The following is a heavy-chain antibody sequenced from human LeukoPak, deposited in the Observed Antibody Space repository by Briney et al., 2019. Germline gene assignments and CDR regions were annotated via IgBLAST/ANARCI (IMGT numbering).Heavy chain of an antibody. J-gene: IGHJ4*02. CDR1: GGSISSGSYY. D-gene: IGHD2-15*01. V-gene: IGHV4-61*02. CDR3: AREGYCSGGSCYSTPY. CDR2: IYTSGST. Sequence: SETLSLTCTVSGGSISSGSYYWSWIRQHAGKGLEWIGRIYTSGSTNYNPSLKSRVTISVDTSKNQFSLKLSSVTAADTAVYYCAREGYCSGGSCYSTPYWGQGTLVTVSS.